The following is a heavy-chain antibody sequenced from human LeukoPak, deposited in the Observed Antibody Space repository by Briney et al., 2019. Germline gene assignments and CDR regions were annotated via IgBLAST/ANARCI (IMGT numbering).Heavy chain of an antibody. D-gene: IGHD5-18*01. CDR2: IYTSGST. Sequence: SETLSLTCTVSGGSISSGGYYWSWIRQPAGKGLEWIGRIYTSGSTNYNPSLKSRVTISVDTFKNQFSLKLSSVTAADTAVYYCARDLIQLWLGGYYYYMDVWGKGTTVTVSS. CDR3: ARDLIQLWLGGYYYYMDV. V-gene: IGHV4-61*02. J-gene: IGHJ6*03. CDR1: GGSISSGGYY.